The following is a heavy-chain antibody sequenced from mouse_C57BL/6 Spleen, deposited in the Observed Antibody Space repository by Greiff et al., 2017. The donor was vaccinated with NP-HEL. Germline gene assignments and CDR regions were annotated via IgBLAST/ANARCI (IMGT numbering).Heavy chain of an antibody. Sequence: VKLVESGPELVKPGASVKISCKASGYAFSSSWMNWVKQRPGKGLEWIGRIYPGDGDTNYNGKFKGKATLTADKSSSTAYMQLSSLTSEDSAVYFCARSKGGDYYAMDYWGQGTSVTVSS. CDR1: GYAFSSSW. J-gene: IGHJ4*01. V-gene: IGHV1-82*01. CDR2: IYPGDGDT. CDR3: ARSKGGDYYAMDY.